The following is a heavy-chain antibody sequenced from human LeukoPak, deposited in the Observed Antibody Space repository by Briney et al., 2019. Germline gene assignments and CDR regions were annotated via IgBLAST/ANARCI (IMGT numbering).Heavy chain of an antibody. Sequence: SETLSLTCTVSGGSVSSSSYYCGWIRQPPGKGLEWIGTIYYSGSTYYNPSLKSRVTISVDTSKHQFSLTLSSVTAADTAIYYCARHEGASSTSFYGMDVWGQGTTVTVSS. V-gene: IGHV4-39*01. J-gene: IGHJ6*02. CDR3: ARHEGASSTSFYGMDV. CDR1: GGSVSSSSYY. D-gene: IGHD6-6*01. CDR2: IYYSGST.